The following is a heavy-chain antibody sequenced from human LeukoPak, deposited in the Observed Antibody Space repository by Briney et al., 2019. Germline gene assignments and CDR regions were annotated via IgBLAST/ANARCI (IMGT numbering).Heavy chain of an antibody. CDR3: AKDRTGTTTLYFDY. V-gene: IGHV3-9*01. J-gene: IGHJ4*02. CDR2: ISWNSGSI. Sequence: PGGSLRLSCAASGFTFDDYAMHWVRQAPGKGLEWVSGISWNSGSIGYADSVKGRFTISRDNAKNSLYLQMNSLRAEDTALYYCAKDRTGTTTLYFDYWGQGTLVTVSS. CDR1: GFTFDDYA. D-gene: IGHD1-7*01.